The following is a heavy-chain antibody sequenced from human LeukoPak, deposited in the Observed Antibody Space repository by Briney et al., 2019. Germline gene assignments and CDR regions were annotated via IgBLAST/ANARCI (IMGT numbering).Heavy chain of an antibody. CDR3: SKDDCVNGICYFEK. D-gene: IGHD2-8*01. CDR2: ICGSNT. V-gene: IGHV3-23*01. Sequence: GESLRLSCLASGFSFSSNVMNWVPQAPGKGVEEFSCICGSNTYYAHSAKGWITISRDSSKNTMHPQMNNLRAESPADDFCSKDDCVNGICYFEKWGQGTLVTVSS. CDR1: GFSFSSNV. J-gene: IGHJ4*02.